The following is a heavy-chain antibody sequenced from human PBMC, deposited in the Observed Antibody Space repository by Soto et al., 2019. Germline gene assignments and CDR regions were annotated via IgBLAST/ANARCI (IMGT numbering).Heavy chain of an antibody. J-gene: IGHJ3*02. CDR2: MYFSGTT. D-gene: IGHD3-10*01. CDR1: GGSISSSSYY. V-gene: IGHV4-39*02. CDR3: ARDELLWFGELIHDAFDI. Sequence: SETLSLTCTVSGGSISSSSYYWGWIRQPPGRGLEWIGSMYFSGTTYYNPSLQSRVTISVDTSKNQFSLRLTSVTAADTAVYYCARDELLWFGELIHDAFDIWGQGTMVTVSS.